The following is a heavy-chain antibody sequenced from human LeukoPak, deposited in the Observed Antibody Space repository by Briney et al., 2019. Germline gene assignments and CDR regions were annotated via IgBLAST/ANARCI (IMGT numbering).Heavy chain of an antibody. CDR1: GGSISSSSYY. D-gene: IGHD6-13*01. V-gene: IGHV4-39*07. Sequence: RPSETLSLTCTVSGGSISSSSYYWGWIRQPPGKGLEWIGSIYYSGSTYYNPSLKSRVTISVDKSKNQFSLKLSSVTAADTAVYYCARVYVGYRTSWLDYWGQGTLVTVSS. CDR2: IYYSGST. J-gene: IGHJ4*02. CDR3: ARVYVGYRTSWLDY.